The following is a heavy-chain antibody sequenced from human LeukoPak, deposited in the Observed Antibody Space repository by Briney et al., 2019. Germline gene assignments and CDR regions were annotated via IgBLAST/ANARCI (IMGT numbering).Heavy chain of an antibody. V-gene: IGHV3-48*04. CDR1: GLSVSSTF. Sequence: GGSLRLSCAASGLSVSSTFMSWVRQTPGKGLEWVSYISSSCSIIYYSDSVKGRFTISRDNVKNSLYLQMNSLRAEDTAVYYCARDFGYFWGQGTLVTVSS. CDR2: ISSSCSII. J-gene: IGHJ4*02. D-gene: IGHD3-10*01. CDR3: ARDFGYF.